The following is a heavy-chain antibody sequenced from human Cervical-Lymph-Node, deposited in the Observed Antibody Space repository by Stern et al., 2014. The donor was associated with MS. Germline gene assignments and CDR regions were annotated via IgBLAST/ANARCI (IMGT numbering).Heavy chain of an antibody. D-gene: IGHD3-9*01. CDR3: ARLRGYNVLTGYLDY. V-gene: IGHV1-46*01. CDR2: IIPSGDST. Sequence: QVQLGQSGAEVKKPGASVKISCKASGYTFTNYYMHWVRQAPGQGLEWKGIIIPSGDSTSYAQKFEGRITRTRDTSTSKVNMELSSLTSGDTDVYYCARLRGYNVLTGYLDYWGQGTLVTVSS. CDR1: GYTFTNYY. J-gene: IGHJ4*02.